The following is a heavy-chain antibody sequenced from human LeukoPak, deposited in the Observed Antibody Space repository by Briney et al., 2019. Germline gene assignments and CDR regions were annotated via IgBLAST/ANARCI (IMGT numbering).Heavy chain of an antibody. CDR3: ARDLFLGGYTYGHNWFDP. V-gene: IGHV3-9*01. CDR2: ISWNSDII. D-gene: IGHD5-18*01. J-gene: IGHJ5*02. Sequence: GGSLRLSCAASGFTFDDYAMHWVRQAPGKGLEWVSSISWNSDIIGYADSVKGRFTISRDNAKNSLYLQMSSLRAEDTAVYYCARDLFLGGYTYGHNWFDPWGQGTLVTVSS. CDR1: GFTFDDYA.